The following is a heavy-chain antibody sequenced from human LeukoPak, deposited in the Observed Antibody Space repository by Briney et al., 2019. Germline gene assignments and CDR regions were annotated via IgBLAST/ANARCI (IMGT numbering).Heavy chain of an antibody. CDR3: ARDGGYSYGADPYYFDY. Sequence: SVKVSCKASGGTFSSYAISWVRQAPGQGLERMGGIIPIFGTANYAQKFQGRVTITADKSTSTAYMELSSLRSEDTAVYYCARDGGYSYGADPYYFDYWGQGTLVTVSS. V-gene: IGHV1-69*06. CDR2: IIPIFGTA. J-gene: IGHJ4*02. CDR1: GGTFSSYA. D-gene: IGHD5-18*01.